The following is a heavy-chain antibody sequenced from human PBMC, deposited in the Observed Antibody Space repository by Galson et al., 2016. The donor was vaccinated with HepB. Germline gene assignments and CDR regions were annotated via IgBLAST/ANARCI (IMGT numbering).Heavy chain of an antibody. V-gene: IGHV3-23*01. CDR2: ISGTSGTT. Sequence: SLRLSCAASAFTFSSYAMSWVRQAPGKGLEWVSGISGTSGTTYYADSVRGRFTISRDNSKNTLYLQMNSLRVEDTAVYYCAKAPKERHIVMILGVDYWGQGTLVTVSS. J-gene: IGHJ4*02. CDR1: AFTFSSYA. CDR3: AKAPKERHIVMILGVDY. D-gene: IGHD2/OR15-2a*01.